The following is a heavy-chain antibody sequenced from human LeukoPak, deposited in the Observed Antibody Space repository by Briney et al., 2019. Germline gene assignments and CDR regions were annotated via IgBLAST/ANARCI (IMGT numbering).Heavy chain of an antibody. CDR3: AREGVIKSFDY. Sequence: ASVKVSCKASGYTFTGSYMHWVRQAPGQGLEWMGWINPNSGDTNYAQKFQGRVTMTRDTSISTAYMDLSRLRSDDTAVYYCAREGVIKSFDYWGQGTLVTVSS. J-gene: IGHJ4*02. V-gene: IGHV1-2*02. CDR2: INPNSGDT. D-gene: IGHD3-3*01. CDR1: GYTFTGSY.